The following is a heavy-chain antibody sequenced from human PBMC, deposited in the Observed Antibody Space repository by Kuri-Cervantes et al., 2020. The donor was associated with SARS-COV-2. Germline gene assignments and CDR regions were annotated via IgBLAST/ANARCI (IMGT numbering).Heavy chain of an antibody. Sequence: SETLSLTCTVSGGSISSYYWSWIRQPAGKGLEWIGRIYTSGSTNYNPSLKSRVTMSVDTSKSQFSLKLSSVTAADTAVYYCARVWTMVRGVSYYFDYWGQGTLVTVSS. CDR3: ARVWTMVRGVSYYFDY. V-gene: IGHV4-4*07. D-gene: IGHD3-10*01. J-gene: IGHJ4*02. CDR2: IYTSGST. CDR1: GGSISSYY.